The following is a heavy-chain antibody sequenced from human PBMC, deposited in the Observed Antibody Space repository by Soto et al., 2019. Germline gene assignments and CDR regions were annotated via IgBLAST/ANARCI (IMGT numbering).Heavy chain of an antibody. V-gene: IGHV3-23*01. CDR2: ISGSDGST. J-gene: IGHJ4*02. CDR1: GFTFSTYA. Sequence: GGSLRLSCAASGFTFSTYAMSWVRQAPGKGLEWVSVISGSDGSTNYADSVKGRFTISRDNSKNTLYLQMNSLRAEDTAVYYCAKGLPSYYYDSSADYWGQGTLVTVSS. CDR3: AKGLPSYYYDSSADY. D-gene: IGHD3-22*01.